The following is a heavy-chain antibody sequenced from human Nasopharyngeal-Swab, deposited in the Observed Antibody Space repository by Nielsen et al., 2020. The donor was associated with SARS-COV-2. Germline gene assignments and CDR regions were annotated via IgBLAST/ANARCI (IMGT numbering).Heavy chain of an antibody. D-gene: IGHD6-13*01. V-gene: IGHV3-23*03. Sequence: GESLKISCAASGFTFSTYAMSWVRQAPGKGLEWVTVIYSGGSTTYYADSVKGRFTISRDNSKNTLYLQMNSLRAEDTAVYYCARAGYSSSWYLWGQGTLVTVSS. CDR3: ARAGYSSSWYL. CDR1: GFTFSTYA. CDR2: IYSGGSTT. J-gene: IGHJ5*02.